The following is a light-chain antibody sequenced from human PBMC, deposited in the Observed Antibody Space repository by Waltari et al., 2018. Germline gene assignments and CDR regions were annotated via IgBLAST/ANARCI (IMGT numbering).Light chain of an antibody. V-gene: IGKV1-17*01. CDR2: AAS. CDR3: LQYNSHPYS. Sequence: DIQMTQSPSSLSASAGDTVTMTCRASQGISTYLNWYQQKPGKAPKRLIYAASSLESGVPSRFSGSGSGTDFTLTISSLQPEDFATYYCLQYNSHPYSFGQGTKVEIK. CDR1: QGISTY. J-gene: IGKJ2*03.